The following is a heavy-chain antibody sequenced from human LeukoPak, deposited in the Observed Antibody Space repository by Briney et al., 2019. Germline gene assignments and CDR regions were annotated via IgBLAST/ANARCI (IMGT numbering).Heavy chain of an antibody. CDR3: AKDQFYYGSGSTYFDY. J-gene: IGHJ4*02. V-gene: IGHV3-23*01. CDR2: ISGSSSNT. D-gene: IGHD3-10*01. Sequence: GGSLRLSCAASRFTSSSYAMSWVRQAPGKGLEWVSAISGSSSNTYYADSGKGRFTISRDNSKNTVYLQMNSLRAEDTAVYYCAKDQFYYGSGSTYFDYWGQGTLVTVSS. CDR1: RFTSSSYA.